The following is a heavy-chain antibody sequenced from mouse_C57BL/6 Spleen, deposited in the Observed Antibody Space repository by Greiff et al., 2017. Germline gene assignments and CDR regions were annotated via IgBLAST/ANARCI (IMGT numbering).Heavy chain of an antibody. Sequence: VQLVESGAELARPGASVKMSCKASGYTFTSYTMHWVKQRPGQGLEWIGYINPSSGYTKYNQKFKDKATLTADKSSSTAYMQLSSLTSEDSAVYYCATNWDGRFAYWGQGTLVTVSA. D-gene: IGHD4-1*01. CDR2: INPSSGYT. CDR1: GYTFTSYT. CDR3: ATNWDGRFAY. J-gene: IGHJ3*01. V-gene: IGHV1-4*01.